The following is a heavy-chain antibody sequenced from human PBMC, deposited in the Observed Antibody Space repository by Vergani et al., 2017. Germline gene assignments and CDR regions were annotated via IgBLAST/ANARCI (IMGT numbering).Heavy chain of an antibody. CDR1: GGSISSSSYY. Sequence: QLQLQESGPGLVKPSETLSLTCTVSGGSISSSSYYWGWIRQPPGKGLEWIGSIYYSGSTYYNPSLKSRVTISVDTSKNQFSLKLSSVTAADTAVYYCARIMVRGVNWFDPWGQGTRVTVSS. J-gene: IGHJ5*02. CDR2: IYYSGST. CDR3: ARIMVRGVNWFDP. D-gene: IGHD3-10*01. V-gene: IGHV4-39*07.